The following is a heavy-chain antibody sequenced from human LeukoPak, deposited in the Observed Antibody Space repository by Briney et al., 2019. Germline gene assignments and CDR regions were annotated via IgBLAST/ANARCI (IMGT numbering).Heavy chain of an antibody. D-gene: IGHD5-12*01. J-gene: IGHJ4*02. Sequence: SETLSLTCAVFGGSFSPYFWTWIRQPPGEGLEWIGEINHSGSTSYNPSLKSRVTISADTSKNQFSLKLSSVTAADTAVYYCARHPGLRFNPKYYFDYWGQGALVTVSS. CDR3: ARHPGLRFNPKYYFDY. CDR2: INHSGST. CDR1: GGSFSPYF. V-gene: IGHV4-34*01.